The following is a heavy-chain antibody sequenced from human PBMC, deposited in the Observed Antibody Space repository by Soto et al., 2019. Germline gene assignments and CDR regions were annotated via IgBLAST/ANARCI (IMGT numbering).Heavy chain of an antibody. CDR1: GFTFSSYA. Sequence: QVQLVESGGGVVQPGRSLRLSCAASGFTFSSYAMHWVRQAPGKGLEWVAVISYDGSNKYYADSVKGRFTISRDNSKNTLYLQMNSLRAEDTAVYYCARPPDGVTGDAFDIWGHGTMVTVSS. D-gene: IGHD7-27*01. J-gene: IGHJ3*02. CDR2: ISYDGSNK. CDR3: ARPPDGVTGDAFDI. V-gene: IGHV3-30-3*01.